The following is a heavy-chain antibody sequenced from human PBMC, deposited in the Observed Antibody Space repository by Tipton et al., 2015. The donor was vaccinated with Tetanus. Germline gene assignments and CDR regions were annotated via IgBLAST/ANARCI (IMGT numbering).Heavy chain of an antibody. CDR2: ISYSGST. CDR1: GGSINSGVYY. V-gene: IGHV4-31*03. CDR3: ARTLLGPPYLDN. J-gene: IGHJ4*02. Sequence: TLSLTCSVSGGSINSGVYYWSWIRQHPEKGLEWIGYISYSGSTTYNPSVKSRVIISVDTSKNQFSLRLNSVTAADTAVYYCARTLLGPPYLDNWGQGTLVTVSS.